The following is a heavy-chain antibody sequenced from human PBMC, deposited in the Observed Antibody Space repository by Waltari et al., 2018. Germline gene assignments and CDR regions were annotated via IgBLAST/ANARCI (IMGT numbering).Heavy chain of an antibody. Sequence: QVQLVQSGAEVKKTGSSPKVSCKASGGTFSSYAISWLRQAAGQGLEGMGGIIPIFGTANYAQKFQGRVTITADESTSTAYMELSSLRSEDTAVYYCARRRCSGGSCYKGNWFDPWGQGTLVTVSS. D-gene: IGHD2-15*01. CDR1: GGTFSSYA. V-gene: IGHV1-69*12. CDR2: IIPIFGTA. CDR3: ARRRCSGGSCYKGNWFDP. J-gene: IGHJ5*02.